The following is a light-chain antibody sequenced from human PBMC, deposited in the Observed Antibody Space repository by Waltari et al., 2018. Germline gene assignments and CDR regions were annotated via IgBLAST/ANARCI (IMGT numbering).Light chain of an antibody. V-gene: IGKV1-39*01. CDR2: AAS. J-gene: IGKJ2*01. CDR3: QQNYSAPYT. Sequence: DIQLTQSPSSLSASVGDRVTFTSRASQTIDKYLNWYQQKPGNAPQLVVSAASSLHSGVPVRFSGSGSGTDFSLTITSLQPEDFATYFCQQNYSAPYTFGQGTKLDIK. CDR1: QTIDKY.